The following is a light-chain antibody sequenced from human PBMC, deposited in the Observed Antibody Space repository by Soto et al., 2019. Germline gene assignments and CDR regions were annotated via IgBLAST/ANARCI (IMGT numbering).Light chain of an antibody. CDR2: GAS. J-gene: IGKJ1*01. CDR3: QQYGSSPVT. CDR1: QSVSSSY. V-gene: IGKV3-20*01. Sequence: EIVLTQSPGTLSLSPGDRATLSCRTSQSVSSSYLAWYQQTPGQAPRLLIYGASSRATGIPDRFSGSGSGTEFTLIISRLEPEDFAVYYCQQYGSSPVTFGQGNKVEI.